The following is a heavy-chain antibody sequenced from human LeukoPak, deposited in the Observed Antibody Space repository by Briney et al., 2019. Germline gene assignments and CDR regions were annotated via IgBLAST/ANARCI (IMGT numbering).Heavy chain of an antibody. CDR2: INPSSGGT. CDR1: GYTFTGYY. D-gene: IGHD3-22*01. CDR3: ARDALVIYDTSGYYL. V-gene: IGHV1-2*06. Sequence: GASVKVSCKASGYTFTGYYLHWVRQAPGQGLEWMGRINPSSGGTNYAQMFQDRVTMTRDTSISTAYMELSRLRSDDTAVYYCARDALVIYDTSGYYLWGQGTLVTVSS. J-gene: IGHJ4*02.